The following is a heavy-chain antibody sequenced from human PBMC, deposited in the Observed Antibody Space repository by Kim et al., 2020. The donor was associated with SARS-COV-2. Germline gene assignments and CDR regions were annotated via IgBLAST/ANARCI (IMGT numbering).Heavy chain of an antibody. V-gene: IGHV4-59*01. CDR3: ARARVVEMATPHYFDY. D-gene: IGHD5-12*01. Sequence: SPKSRVTISVDTSKNQFSLKLSSVTAADTAVYYCARARVVEMATPHYFDYWGQGTLVTVSS. J-gene: IGHJ4*02.